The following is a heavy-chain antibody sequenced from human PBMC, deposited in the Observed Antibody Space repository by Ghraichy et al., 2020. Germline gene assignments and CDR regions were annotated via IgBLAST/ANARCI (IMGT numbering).Heavy chain of an antibody. V-gene: IGHV4-59*08. D-gene: IGHD2-15*01. CDR1: GDSISNYY. Sequence: SETLSLTCTVSGDSISNYYWSWIRQPPGKGLEWIGHIYYSGTTNYNPSLKSRVTISVDTSTNQFSLKLTSVTAADTALYYCARRRGTSYSYAFDIWGQGTMVTVSS. CDR2: IYYSGTT. J-gene: IGHJ3*02. CDR3: ARRRGTSYSYAFDI.